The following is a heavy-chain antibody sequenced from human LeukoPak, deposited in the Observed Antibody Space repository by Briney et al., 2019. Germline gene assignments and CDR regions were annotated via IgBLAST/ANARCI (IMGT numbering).Heavy chain of an antibody. J-gene: IGHJ4*02. V-gene: IGHV3-7*03. CDR3: ARGPPNWGYDY. CDR2: IKQDGREK. CDR1: GFTFSSYW. Sequence: GGSLRLSCVASGFTFSSYWMSWVRQAPGKGLEWVANIKQDGREKYYVDSVKGRFTISRDNAKKSLYLEMDSLRAEDKAVYYCARGPPNWGYDYWGQGTLVTVSS. D-gene: IGHD7-27*01.